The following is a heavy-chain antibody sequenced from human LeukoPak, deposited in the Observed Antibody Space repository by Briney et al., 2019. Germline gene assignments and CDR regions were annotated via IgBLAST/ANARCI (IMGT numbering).Heavy chain of an antibody. CDR1: GGSIRSNSYY. Sequence: PSETLSLTCAVSGGSIRSNSYYWGWIRQPPGKGLEWIGYIYYSGSTNYNPSLKSRVTISVDTSKNQFSLKLSSVTAADTAVYYCARDTGGIIVGAFDIWGQGTMVTVSS. CDR2: IYYSGST. CDR3: ARDTGGIIVGAFDI. J-gene: IGHJ3*02. V-gene: IGHV4-61*01. D-gene: IGHD2/OR15-2a*01.